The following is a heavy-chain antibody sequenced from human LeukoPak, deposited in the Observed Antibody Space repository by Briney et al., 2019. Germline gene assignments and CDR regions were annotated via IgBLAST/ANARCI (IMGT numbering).Heavy chain of an antibody. CDR3: AKDPNPGVLWFGELGAFDI. V-gene: IGHV3-11*01. Sequence: PGGSLRLSCAASGFTFSDYYMSWIRQAPGKGLEWVSYISSSGSTIYYADSVKGRFTISRDNSKNTLYLQMNSLRAEDTAVYYCAKDPNPGVLWFGELGAFDIWGQGTMVTVSS. CDR1: GFTFSDYY. CDR2: ISSSGSTI. J-gene: IGHJ3*02. D-gene: IGHD3-10*01.